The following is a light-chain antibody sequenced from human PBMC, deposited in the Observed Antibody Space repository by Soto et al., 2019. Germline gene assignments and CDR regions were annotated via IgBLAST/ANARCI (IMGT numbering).Light chain of an antibody. V-gene: IGKV1-39*01. J-gene: IGKJ4*01. CDR2: AAS. CDR3: QQSYSTLFSLT. CDR1: QSISSY. Sequence: DIQMTQSPSSLSASVGDRVTITCRASQSISSYLNWYQQKPGKAPKLLIYAASSLQSGVPSRFSGSGSGTDFTLTISSLQPEDFATYYCQQSYSTLFSLTFGGGTQVEIK.